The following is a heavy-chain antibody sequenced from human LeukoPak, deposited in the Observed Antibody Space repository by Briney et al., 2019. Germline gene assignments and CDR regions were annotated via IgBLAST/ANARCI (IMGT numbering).Heavy chain of an antibody. CDR1: GFTFRSYA. CDR2: ISGSGGST. D-gene: IGHD3-16*01. J-gene: IGHJ4*02. V-gene: IGHV3-23*01. CDR3: TTSWPKVREGDQ. Sequence: GGSLRLSCAASGFTFRSYAMSWVRQAPGKGLEWVSAISGSGGSTYYADSVKGRFTISRDNSKNTLHLQMNSLRAEDTAVYYCTTSWPKVREGDQWGQGTLVTVSS.